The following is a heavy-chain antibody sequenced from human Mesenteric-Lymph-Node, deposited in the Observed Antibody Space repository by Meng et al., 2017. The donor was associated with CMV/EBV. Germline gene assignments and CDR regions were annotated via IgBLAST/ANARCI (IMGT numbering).Heavy chain of an antibody. Sequence: GGSLRLSCAASGFTFGTFAMHWVRQAPGKGLEWVALISYDGNNKYYADSVKGRFTISRDNAKTSLYLQMNSLRVEDTAVYYCARGVHYWGQGTLVTVSS. J-gene: IGHJ4*02. CDR1: GFTFGTFA. CDR2: ISYDGNNK. D-gene: IGHD4/OR15-4a*01. V-gene: IGHV3-30-3*01. CDR3: ARGVHY.